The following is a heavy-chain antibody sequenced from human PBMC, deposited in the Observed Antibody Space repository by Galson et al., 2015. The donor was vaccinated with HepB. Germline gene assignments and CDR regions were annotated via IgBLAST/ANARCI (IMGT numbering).Heavy chain of an antibody. Sequence: SLRLSCAASGFTFSSYGMHWVRQAPGKGLEWVAVIWYDGSNKYYADSVKGRFTISRDNSKNTLYLQMNSLRAEDTAVYYCARDRHYYDSSGYYYLDYYYYYGMDVWGQGTTVTVSS. J-gene: IGHJ6*02. CDR3: ARDRHYYDSSGYYYLDYYYYYGMDV. CDR2: IWYDGSNK. CDR1: GFTFSSYG. V-gene: IGHV3-33*01. D-gene: IGHD3-22*01.